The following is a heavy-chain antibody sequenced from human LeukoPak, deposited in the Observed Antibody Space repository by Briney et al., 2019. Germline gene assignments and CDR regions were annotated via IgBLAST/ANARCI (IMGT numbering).Heavy chain of an antibody. J-gene: IGHJ4*02. CDR1: GGSISSYY. CDR3: ARGGCFDY. CDR2: IYYSGST. D-gene: IGHD1-26*01. Sequence: SETLSLTCTVFGGSISSYYWSWIRQPPGKGLEWIGYIYYSGSTNYNPSVKSRVTMSVDTSKNQFSLKLSSVTSADTAVYYCARGGCFDYWGQGTLVTVSS. V-gene: IGHV4-59*01.